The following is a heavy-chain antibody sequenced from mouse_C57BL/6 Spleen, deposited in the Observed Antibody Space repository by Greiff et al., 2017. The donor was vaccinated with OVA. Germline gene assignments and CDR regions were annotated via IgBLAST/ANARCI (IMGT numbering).Heavy chain of an antibody. V-gene: IGHV1-69*01. CDR2: IDPSDSYT. Sequence: VQLKQPGAELVMPGASVKLSCKASGYTFTSYWMHWVKQRPGQGLEWIGEIDPSDSYTNYNQKFKGKSTLTVDKSSSTAYMQLSSLTSEDSAVYYCARSDSNHFDYWGQGTTLTVSS. CDR1: GYTFTSYW. J-gene: IGHJ2*01. CDR3: ARSDSNHFDY. D-gene: IGHD2-5*01.